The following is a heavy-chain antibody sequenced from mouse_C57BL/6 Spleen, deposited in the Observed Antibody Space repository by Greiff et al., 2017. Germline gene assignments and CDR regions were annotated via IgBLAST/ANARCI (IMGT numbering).Heavy chain of an antibody. J-gene: IGHJ1*03. Sequence: VQLVESGAELVKPGASVKISCKASGYAFSSYWMNWVKQRPGKGLEWIGQIYPGDGDTNYNGKFKGKATLTADKSSSTAYMQLSSLTSEDSAVYFCARRLSYWYFDVWGTGTTVTVSS. CDR3: ARRLSYWYFDV. CDR1: GYAFSSYW. CDR2: IYPGDGDT. D-gene: IGHD3-3*01. V-gene: IGHV1-80*01.